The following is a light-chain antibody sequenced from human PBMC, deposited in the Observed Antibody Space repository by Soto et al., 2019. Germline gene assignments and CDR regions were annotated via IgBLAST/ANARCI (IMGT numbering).Light chain of an antibody. V-gene: IGLV1-51*01. J-gene: IGLJ2*01. CDR3: GSWAAGLPVV. CDR1: GTNY. CDR2: DDD. Sequence: QSVLTQPPSVSAAPGQKVTISCSGSGTNYVSWYQQFPGTAPKLRIYDDDKRPSEISDRFSGSKSDTSAALVITGLQTGDEADYYCGSWAAGLPVVFGGGTKLTVL.